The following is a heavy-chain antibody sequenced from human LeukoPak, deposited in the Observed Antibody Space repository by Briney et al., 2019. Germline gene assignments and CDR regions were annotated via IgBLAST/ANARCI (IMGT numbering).Heavy chain of an antibody. CDR1: GFTFSSYC. V-gene: IGHV3-21*01. D-gene: IGHD6-19*01. CDR3: AREEQWLGSPLHY. CDR2: ISSSSSYI. J-gene: IGHJ4*02. Sequence: GGSLRLSCAASGFTFSSYCMNWVRQAPGKGLEWVSSISSSSSYIYYADSVKGRFTISRDNAKNSLYLQMNSLRAEDTAVYSCAREEQWLGSPLHYWGQGTLVTVCS.